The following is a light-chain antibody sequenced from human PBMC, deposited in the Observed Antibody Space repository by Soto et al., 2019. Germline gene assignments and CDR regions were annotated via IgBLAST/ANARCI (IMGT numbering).Light chain of an antibody. V-gene: IGKV3-15*01. J-gene: IGKJ4*01. CDR2: GAS. CDR3: QQYSTWPPALT. Sequence: DIVMTQSPGTLSVSAGERATLSCRASQSVSSDLAWYQQKPGQAPRLLIFGASTRATDIPTRFSGSGSGTEFTLTISSLQSDDFADYYCQQYSTWPPALTFGGGTKVDIK. CDR1: QSVSSD.